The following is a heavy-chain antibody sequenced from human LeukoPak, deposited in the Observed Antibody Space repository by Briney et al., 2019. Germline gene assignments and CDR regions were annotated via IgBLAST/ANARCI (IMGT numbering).Heavy chain of an antibody. CDR1: GFTFSSYA. J-gene: IGHJ5*02. CDR2: ISYDGSNK. V-gene: IGHV3-30-3*01. Sequence: GGSLRLSCAASGFTFSSYAMHWVRQAPGKGLEWVAVISYDGSNKYYADSVKGRFTISRDNSKNTLYLQMNSLRVEDTAVYYCARDRYCSSTSCYNWFDPWGQGTLVTVSS. D-gene: IGHD2-2*01. CDR3: ARDRYCSSTSCYNWFDP.